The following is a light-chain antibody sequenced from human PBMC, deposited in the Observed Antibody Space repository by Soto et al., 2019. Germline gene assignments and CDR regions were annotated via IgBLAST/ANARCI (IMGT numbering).Light chain of an antibody. CDR2: DAS. CDR3: QQYSTSST. V-gene: IGKV3-20*01. J-gene: IGKJ1*01. Sequence: EIVLTQSPGSLSLSPWERATLSCRASQSVSRNYLAWYQQKPGQAPRLLIYDASTRATGIPDRFSGSGSGTDFALTISRLEPEDFAVYYCQQYSTSSTFGQGTKVDIK. CDR1: QSVSRNY.